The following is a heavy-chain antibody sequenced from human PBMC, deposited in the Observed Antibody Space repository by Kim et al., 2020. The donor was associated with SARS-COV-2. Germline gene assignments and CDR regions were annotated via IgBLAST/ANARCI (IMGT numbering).Heavy chain of an antibody. CDR1: GFTVNNFA. V-gene: IGHV3-23*01. CDR2: DPGGGGRT. Sequence: GGSLRLSCGASGFTVNNFAMSWVRQAPGKGLEWVSTDPGGGGRTFYADSVKGRFTISRDNSKNTVFLQMNSVRAEDTAVYYCAKAQPLSSGCYVFDDWGQGTLVTVSS. J-gene: IGHJ4*02. D-gene: IGHD6-19*01. CDR3: AKAQPLSSGCYVFDD.